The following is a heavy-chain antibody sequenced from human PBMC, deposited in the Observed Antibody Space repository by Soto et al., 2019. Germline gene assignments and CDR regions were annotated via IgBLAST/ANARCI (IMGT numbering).Heavy chain of an antibody. CDR2: IYTSGST. Sequence: PSETLSLTCTVSGDSISNYYWSWIRQPAGKGLEWIGRIYTSGSTDYNPSLKNRVTISIDTSKNQFSLKVTSMTAADTAVYYCARERREQIHDGYDIDYWGQGTLVTVSS. V-gene: IGHV4-4*07. J-gene: IGHJ4*02. D-gene: IGHD5-12*01. CDR1: GDSISNYY. CDR3: ARERREQIHDGYDIDY.